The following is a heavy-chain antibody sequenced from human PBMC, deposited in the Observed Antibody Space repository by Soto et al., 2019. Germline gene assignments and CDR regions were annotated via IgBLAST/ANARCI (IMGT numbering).Heavy chain of an antibody. CDR2: INHTGST. CDR1: GDSFTGHY. D-gene: IGHD3-10*01. CDR3: ARGRITMVRGKYYFDY. J-gene: IGHJ4*02. Sequence: PSETLSLTCSFSGDSFTGHYLTWIRQSPEKGLEWIGEINHTGSTNYNPSLKSRVTISVDTSKNQFSLKLSSVTAADTAVYYCARGRITMVRGKYYFDYWGQGTLVTVSS. V-gene: IGHV4-34*01.